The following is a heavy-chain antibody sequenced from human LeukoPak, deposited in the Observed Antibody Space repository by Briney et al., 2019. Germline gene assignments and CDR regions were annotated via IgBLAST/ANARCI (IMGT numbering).Heavy chain of an antibody. J-gene: IGHJ6*03. CDR3: ARDVDSSSSPYYYYYYMEV. Sequence: ASVKVSCKASGYTFTGYYMHWVRQAPGQGLEWMGRINPNSGGTNYAQKFQGSVTMTRDTSISTAYMELSRLRSDDTAVYYCARDVDSSSSPYYYYYYMEVWGKGTTVTVSS. V-gene: IGHV1-2*06. D-gene: IGHD6-6*01. CDR2: INPNSGGT. CDR1: GYTFTGYY.